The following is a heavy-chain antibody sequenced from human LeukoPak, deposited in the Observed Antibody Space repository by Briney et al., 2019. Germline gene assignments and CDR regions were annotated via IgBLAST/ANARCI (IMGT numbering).Heavy chain of an antibody. CDR1: GFTFSSYA. V-gene: IGHV3-23*01. CDR3: ARVGPELLDAFDI. CDR2: ISGSGGST. D-gene: IGHD1-14*01. J-gene: IGHJ3*02. Sequence: PGGSLRLSCAASGFTFSSYAMSWVRQAPGKGLEWVSAISGSGGSTYYADSVKGRFTTSRDNSKNTLYLQMNSLRAEDTAVYYCARVGPELLDAFDIWGQGTMVTVSS.